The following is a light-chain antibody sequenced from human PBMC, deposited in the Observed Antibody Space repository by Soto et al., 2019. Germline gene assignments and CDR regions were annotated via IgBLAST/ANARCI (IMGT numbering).Light chain of an antibody. CDR1: QSVSSN. V-gene: IGKV3-15*01. J-gene: IGKJ5*01. CDR2: GAS. CDR3: QQYDNWPIT. Sequence: ERVMTQSPATLSVSPGERATLSCRASQSVSSNLAWYQQKPGQAPRLFIYGASTRATAIPPRFSGSGSVTEFTLSISSLQSEDFAVDYCQQYDNWPITVGQGTRLESK.